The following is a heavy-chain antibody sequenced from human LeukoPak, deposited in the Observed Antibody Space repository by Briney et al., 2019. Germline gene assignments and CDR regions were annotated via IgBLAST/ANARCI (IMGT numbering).Heavy chain of an antibody. V-gene: IGHV1-18*01. CDR1: GYTFTSYG. CDR2: ISAYNGNT. J-gene: IGHJ4*02. CDR3: ARGTRITFGGFIVYYFDY. Sequence: ASVKVSCKASGYTFTSYGISWVRQAPGQGLEWMGWISAYNGNTNYAQKLQGRVTMTTDTSTSTAYMELRSLRSDDTAVYYCARGTRITFGGFIVYYFDYWGQGTLVTVSS. D-gene: IGHD3-16*02.